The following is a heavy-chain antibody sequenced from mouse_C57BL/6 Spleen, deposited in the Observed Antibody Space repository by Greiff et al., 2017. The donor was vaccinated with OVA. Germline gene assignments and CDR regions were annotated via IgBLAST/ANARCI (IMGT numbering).Heavy chain of an antibody. CDR2: INPNNGGT. J-gene: IGHJ2*01. D-gene: IGHD3-2*02. V-gene: IGHV1-26*01. CDR3: ARGGSSGFYFDY. Sequence: VQLQQSGPELVKPGASVKISCKASGYTFTDYYMNWVKQSHGKSLEWIGDINPNNGGTSYNQKFKGKATLTVDKSSSTAYMELRSLTSEDSAVYYCARGGSSGFYFDYWGQGTTLTVSS. CDR1: GYTFTDYY.